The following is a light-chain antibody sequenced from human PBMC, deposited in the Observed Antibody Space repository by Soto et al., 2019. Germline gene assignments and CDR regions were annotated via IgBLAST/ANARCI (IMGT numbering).Light chain of an antibody. Sequence: DIQMTQSPSAMSASLGDRVTFTCRASQGISHYLAWFQQKPGEAPKRLIFDASTLQSGVPSRFSGSGSGTEFTLTITNLQPEDLETYYCLQYNTYPYIFGQGTKVDIK. V-gene: IGKV1-17*03. J-gene: IGKJ2*01. CDR2: DAS. CDR1: QGISHY. CDR3: LQYNTYPYI.